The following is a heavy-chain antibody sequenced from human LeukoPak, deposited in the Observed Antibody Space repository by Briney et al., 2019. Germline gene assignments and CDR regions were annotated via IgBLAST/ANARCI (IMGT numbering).Heavy chain of an antibody. CDR3: ARDLITMVRGVILYYYGMDV. CDR2: ISAYNGNT. V-gene: IGHV1-18*01. J-gene: IGHJ6*02. CDR1: GYTFTSYG. D-gene: IGHD3-10*01. Sequence: ASVKVSCKASGYTFTSYGISWVRQAPGQGLEGMGWISAYNGNTNYAQKLQGRVTMTTDTSTSTAYMELRSLRSDDTAVYYCARDLITMVRGVILYYYGMDVWGQGTTITVSS.